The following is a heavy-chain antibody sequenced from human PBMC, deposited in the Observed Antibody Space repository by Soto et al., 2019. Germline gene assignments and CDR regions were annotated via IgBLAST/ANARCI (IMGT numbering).Heavy chain of an antibody. CDR2: ISGSGGST. Sequence: EVQLLESGGGLVQPGGSLRLSCAASGFTFSSYAMSWVRQAPGKGLEWVSAISGSGGSTYYADSVKGRFTISRDNSKNTLYLQMNSLIAEDPAVYYCAKNVWGITIFGGMDVWGQGTTVTVSS. J-gene: IGHJ6*02. CDR3: AKNVWGITIFGGMDV. CDR1: GFTFSSYA. D-gene: IGHD3-9*01. V-gene: IGHV3-23*01.